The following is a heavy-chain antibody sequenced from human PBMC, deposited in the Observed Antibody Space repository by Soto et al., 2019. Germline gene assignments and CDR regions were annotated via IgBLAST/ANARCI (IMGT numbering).Heavy chain of an antibody. Sequence: GSLRLSGAASGFTFSDYYMSWILQAPGKGLEWVSYISSSSSYTNYADSVKGRFTISRDNAKNSLYLQMNSLRAEDTAVYYCAREYSGSHDAFDIWGQGTMVTV. CDR2: ISSSSSYT. D-gene: IGHD1-26*01. CDR1: GFTFSDYY. CDR3: AREYSGSHDAFDI. J-gene: IGHJ3*02. V-gene: IGHV3-11*06.